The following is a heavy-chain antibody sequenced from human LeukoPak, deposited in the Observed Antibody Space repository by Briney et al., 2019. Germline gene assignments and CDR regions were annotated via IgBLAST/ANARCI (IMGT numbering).Heavy chain of an antibody. V-gene: IGHV3-20*04. CDR2: INWDGGST. CDR1: GFTFDNYG. J-gene: IGHJ6*03. CDR3: AREGGPYYCYYYMDV. Sequence: GGSLRLSCAASGFTFDNYGMSWVRQAPGKGLEWVSGINWDGGSTGYADSVKGRFTISRDNAKNPLYLQMNSLRAEDKALYYCAREGGPYYCYYYMDVWGKGTTVTVSS.